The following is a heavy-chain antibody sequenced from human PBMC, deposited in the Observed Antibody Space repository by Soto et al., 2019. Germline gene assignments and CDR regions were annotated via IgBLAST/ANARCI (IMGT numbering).Heavy chain of an antibody. Sequence: PSETLSLTCTVSGGSISSGGYYWSWIRQHPGKGLEWIGYIYYSGSTYYNPSLKSRVTISVDTSRNQLSLKLSSVTAADTAVYYCARHQMEHGDYGDYYYGMDVWGQGTTVTLSS. CDR2: IYYSGST. CDR3: ARHQMEHGDYGDYYYGMDV. CDR1: GGSISSGGYY. J-gene: IGHJ6*02. V-gene: IGHV4-31*03. D-gene: IGHD4-17*01.